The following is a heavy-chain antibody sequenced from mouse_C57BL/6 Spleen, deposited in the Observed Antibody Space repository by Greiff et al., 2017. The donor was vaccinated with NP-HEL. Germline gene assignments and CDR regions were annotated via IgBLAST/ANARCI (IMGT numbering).Heavy chain of an antibody. CDR1: GFTFTDYY. CDR2: VYPYNGGT. Sequence: VQLKQSGPVLVKPGPSVKISCKASGFTFTDYYMHWVKQSHGKSLEWIGLVYPYNGGTSYNQKFKGKATLTVDTSSSTAYMELNSLTSEDSAVYYCARRYYGSSYDWYFDVWGTGTTVTVSS. J-gene: IGHJ1*03. D-gene: IGHD1-1*01. CDR3: ARRYYGSSYDWYFDV. V-gene: IGHV1-36*01.